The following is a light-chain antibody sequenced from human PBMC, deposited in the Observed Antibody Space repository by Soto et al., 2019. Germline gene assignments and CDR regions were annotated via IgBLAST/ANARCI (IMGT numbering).Light chain of an antibody. CDR2: GAF. V-gene: IGKV3-20*01. CDR1: QSVDSNY. CDR3: QQYGSSPRT. Sequence: EIVLTQSPGTLSLSPGERATLSCRASQSVDSNYLAWYQQKPGQAPRLLIYGAFGRATGIPDRFSGSGSGTDFTLTISSLEPEDFAVYYCQQYGSSPRTFGHGTKVEIK. J-gene: IGKJ1*01.